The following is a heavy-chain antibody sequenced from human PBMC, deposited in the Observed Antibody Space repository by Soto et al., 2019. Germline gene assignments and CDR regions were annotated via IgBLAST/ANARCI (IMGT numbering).Heavy chain of an antibody. D-gene: IGHD2-8*01. Sequence: VESLKISCEASGYMFPIYHISWVRQMPGKGLEWVGKIDPSDSRTMYRPSSRARITISVDKSINTAYLEWGRLKASDTAMYYCVRHDSNGDFDFWGQGTQVTVSS. CDR3: VRHDSNGDFDF. CDR1: GYMFPIYH. J-gene: IGHJ4*02. V-gene: IGHV5-10-1*01. CDR2: IDPSDSRT.